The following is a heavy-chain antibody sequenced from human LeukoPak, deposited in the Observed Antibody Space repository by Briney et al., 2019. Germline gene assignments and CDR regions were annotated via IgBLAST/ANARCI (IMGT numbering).Heavy chain of an antibody. J-gene: IGHJ5*02. CDR1: GVSLPTSGMC. V-gene: IGHV2-70*11. CDR2: IEWDDDK. D-gene: IGHD3-22*01. CDR3: ARVYDSSGYYYIRGFDP. Sequence: SGPALVKPTQTLTLTCTFSGVSLPTSGMCGNWIRQPPGKALEWLARIEWDDDKYYSTTLNTRLTISKDTTRNQMALTMANMEPVDTATYYCARVYDSSGYYYIRGFDPWGQGTLVTVSS.